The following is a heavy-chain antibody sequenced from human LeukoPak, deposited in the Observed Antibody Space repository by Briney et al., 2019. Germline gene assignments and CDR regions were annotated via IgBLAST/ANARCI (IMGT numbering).Heavy chain of an antibody. V-gene: IGHV4-61*08. CDR3: ARDGEYYDFWSGYFHI. D-gene: IGHD3-3*01. CDR1: GGSISSGGYY. J-gene: IGHJ3*02. Sequence: SETLSLTCTVSGGSISSGGYYWSWIRQHPGKGLEWIGYIYYSGSTNYNPSLKSRVTISVDTSKNQFSLKLSSVTAADTAVYYCARDGEYYDFWSGYFHIWGQGTMVTVSS. CDR2: IYYSGST.